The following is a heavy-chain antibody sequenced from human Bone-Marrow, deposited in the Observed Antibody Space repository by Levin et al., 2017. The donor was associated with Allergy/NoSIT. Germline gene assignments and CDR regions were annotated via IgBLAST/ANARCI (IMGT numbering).Heavy chain of an antibody. CDR2: ISAYNGNT. D-gene: IGHD2-2*01. CDR1: GYTFTSYG. Sequence: ASVKVSCKASGYTFTSYGISWVRQAPGQGLEWMGWISAYNGNTNYAQKLQGRVTMTTDTSTSTAYMELRSLRSDDTAVYYCARGDCSSTSCSHFDYWGQGTLVTVSS. CDR3: ARGDCSSTSCSHFDY. J-gene: IGHJ4*02. V-gene: IGHV1-18*01.